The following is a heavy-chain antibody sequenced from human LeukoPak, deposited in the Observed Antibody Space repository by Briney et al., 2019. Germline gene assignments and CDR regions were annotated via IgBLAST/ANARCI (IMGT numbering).Heavy chain of an antibody. CDR2: INPNSGGST. CDR3: ARSGIAARNLDY. J-gene: IGHJ4*02. Sequence: ASVKVSCKASGYTFTGYYMHWVRQAPGQGLEWMGWINPNSGGSTSYAQKFQGRVTMTRDMSTSTVYMELSSLRSEDTAVYYSARSGIAARNLDYWGQGTLVTVSS. CDR1: GYTFTGYY. V-gene: IGHV1-46*01. D-gene: IGHD6-6*01.